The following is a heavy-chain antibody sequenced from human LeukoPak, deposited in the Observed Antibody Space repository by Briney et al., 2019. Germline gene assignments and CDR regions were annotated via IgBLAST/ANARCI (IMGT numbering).Heavy chain of an antibody. CDR2: ISASGGST. V-gene: IGHV3-23*01. D-gene: IGHD4-23*01. J-gene: IGHJ4*02. CDR3: AKAITVVTDLDY. Sequence: GGSLRLSCAASGFTFSSSAMSWVRQVPGKGLEWVSGISASGGSTYYADSVRGRFTISRDNSKNTLYLQMNSLRAEDTAVYYCAKAITVVTDLDYWGQGTLVTVSS. CDR1: GFTFSSSA.